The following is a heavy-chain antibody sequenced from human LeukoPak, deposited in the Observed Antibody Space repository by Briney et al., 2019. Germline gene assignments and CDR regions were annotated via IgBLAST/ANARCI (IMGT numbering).Heavy chain of an antibody. J-gene: IGHJ5*02. V-gene: IGHV1-2*02. D-gene: IGHD6-19*01. CDR3: ARGDSSGPDTWFDP. CDR2: INPNSGGT. Sequence: ASVKVSCKASGGTFSSYAISWVRQAPGQGLEWMGWINPNSGGTNYAQKFQGRVTMTRDTSISTAYMELSRLRSDDTAVYYCARGDSSGPDTWFDPWGQGTLVTVSS. CDR1: GGTFSSYA.